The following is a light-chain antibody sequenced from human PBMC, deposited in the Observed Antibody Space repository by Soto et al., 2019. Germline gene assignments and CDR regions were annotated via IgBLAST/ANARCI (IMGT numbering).Light chain of an antibody. CDR1: QSTSTW. CDR3: QQYITYPDA. V-gene: IGKV1-5*03. J-gene: IGKJ1*01. CDR2: EAS. Sequence: DIEMTQSPSTLSSSVGDRVTITCRASQSTSTWFAWYQQRPGKIPKLLISEASTLESGVPTRFCGSGSGTEFTLTISSLQPDDFATYYCQQYITYPDAFGQGTKVEIK.